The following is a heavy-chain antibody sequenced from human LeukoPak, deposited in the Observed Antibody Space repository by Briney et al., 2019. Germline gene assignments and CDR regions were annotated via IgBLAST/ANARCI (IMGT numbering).Heavy chain of an antibody. CDR2: IYTSGST. CDR3: ARAPSYYGSGSHFDY. Sequence: SETLSLTCTVSGGSISSGSYYWSWIRQPAGKGLEWIGRIYTSGSTNYNPSLKSRVTISVDTSKNQFSLKLSSVTAADTAVYYCARAPSYYGSGSHFDYWGQGTLVTVSS. J-gene: IGHJ4*02. CDR1: GGSISSGSYY. D-gene: IGHD3-10*01. V-gene: IGHV4-61*02.